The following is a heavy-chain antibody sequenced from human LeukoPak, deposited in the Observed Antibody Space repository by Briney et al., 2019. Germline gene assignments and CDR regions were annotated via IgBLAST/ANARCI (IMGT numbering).Heavy chain of an antibody. V-gene: IGHV3-13*04. CDR1: GFTFSSYD. Sequence: GGSLRLSCAASGFTFSSYDMHWVRQATGKGLEWVSAIATAGDTYYPGSVKGRFTISRENAKNSLYIQMNSLRAGDTAVYYCARTRSMAGTWESYYFDYWGQGTLVTVSS. D-gene: IGHD6-19*01. J-gene: IGHJ4*02. CDR3: ARTRSMAGTWESYYFDY. CDR2: IATAGDT.